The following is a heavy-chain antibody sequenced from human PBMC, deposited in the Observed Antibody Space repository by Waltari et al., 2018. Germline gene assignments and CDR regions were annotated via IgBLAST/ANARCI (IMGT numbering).Heavy chain of an antibody. CDR1: GFTFSSYS. Sequence: EVQLVESGGGLVQPGGSLRLSCAASGFTFSSYSMNWVRQAPGKGLEWVSYISSSSSTIYYAVSVKGRFTISRDNAKNSLNLQMNSLRAEDTAVYYCARDLHRGGSSWYEVAYWGQGTLVTVSS. CDR3: ARDLHRGGSSWYEVAY. J-gene: IGHJ4*02. CDR2: ISSSSSTI. D-gene: IGHD6-13*01. V-gene: IGHV3-48*01.